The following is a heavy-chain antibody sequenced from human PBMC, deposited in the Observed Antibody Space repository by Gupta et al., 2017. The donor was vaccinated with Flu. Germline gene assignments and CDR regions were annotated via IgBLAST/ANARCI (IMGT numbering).Heavy chain of an antibody. CDR3: AIERSAWPNWLDP. J-gene: IGHJ5*02. D-gene: IGHD6-19*01. Sequence: IRQPPGKGLEGIASVDYSGSTYYNPSLKSRVTISLDTSENQFSLKLYSVTAADTAVYYCAIERSAWPNWLDPWGQGTLVTVSS. CDR2: VDYSGST. V-gene: IGHV4-39*02.